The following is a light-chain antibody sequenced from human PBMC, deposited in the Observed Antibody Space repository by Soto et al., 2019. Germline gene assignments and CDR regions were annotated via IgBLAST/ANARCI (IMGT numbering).Light chain of an antibody. Sequence: EIVVTQAPATLSLSPGQRATLSCSANQSVSSYLACYQHKPGQAPRLLIYDASNRATGIPARFIGSGSGTDFAYTSSSLEPEDFAVVYYLQQSNWPITSGEGTRL. V-gene: IGKV3-11*01. CDR2: DAS. CDR3: LQQSNWPIT. J-gene: IGKJ5*01. CDR1: QSVSSY.